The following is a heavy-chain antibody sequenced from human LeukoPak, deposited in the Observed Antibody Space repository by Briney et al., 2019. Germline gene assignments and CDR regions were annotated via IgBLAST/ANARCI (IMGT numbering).Heavy chain of an antibody. V-gene: IGHV3-48*01. Sequence: GGSLRLSCAASGFTFSSYSVNWVRQAPGKGLEWVSYISSSGSTIYYADSVKGRFTISRDNAKNSLYLQMNSLRAEDTAVYYCARDSGSYSGSYWGQGTLVTVSS. D-gene: IGHD1-26*01. J-gene: IGHJ4*02. CDR1: GFTFSSYS. CDR2: ISSSGSTI. CDR3: ARDSGSYSGSY.